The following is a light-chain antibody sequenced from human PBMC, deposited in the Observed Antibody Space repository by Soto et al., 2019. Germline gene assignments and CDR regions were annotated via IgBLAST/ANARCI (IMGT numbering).Light chain of an antibody. CDR3: QQSYSTLLIT. CDR2: AAS. J-gene: IGKJ5*01. Sequence: DIQMTQSPSSLSASVGDRVTITCRASQSISTYLNWYQQKPGKAPKLLIYAASSLQSGVPSRLSGTGSGTDFTLTISSLQPEDFATYYCQQSYSTLLITFGQGTRLESK. V-gene: IGKV1-39*01. CDR1: QSISTY.